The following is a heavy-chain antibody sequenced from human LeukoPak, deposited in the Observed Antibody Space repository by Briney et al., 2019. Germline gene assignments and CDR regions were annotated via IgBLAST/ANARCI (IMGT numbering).Heavy chain of an antibody. V-gene: IGHV4-39*01. CDR3: ASAGYDILTFDY. Sequence: SETLSLTCTVSGGSISSSSYYWGWIRQPPGKGLEWIGSNYYSGSTYYNPSLKSRVTISVDTSKNQFSLKLSSVTAADTAVYYCASAGYDILTFDYWGQGTLVTVSS. CDR1: GGSISSSSYY. CDR2: NYYSGST. J-gene: IGHJ4*02. D-gene: IGHD3-9*01.